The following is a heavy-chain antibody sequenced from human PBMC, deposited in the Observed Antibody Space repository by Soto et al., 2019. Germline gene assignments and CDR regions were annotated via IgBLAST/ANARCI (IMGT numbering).Heavy chain of an antibody. CDR2: IYYSGST. CDR3: ARLRSSSSGGMDV. CDR1: GGSISSGDYY. D-gene: IGHD6-6*01. Sequence: ASETLSLTCTVCGGSISSGDYYWSWIRQPPGKGLEWIGYIYYSGSTYYNPSLKSRVTISVDTSKNQFSLKASDTAMYYCARLRSSSSGGMDVWGQGTTVTVSS. J-gene: IGHJ6*02. V-gene: IGHV4-30-4*01.